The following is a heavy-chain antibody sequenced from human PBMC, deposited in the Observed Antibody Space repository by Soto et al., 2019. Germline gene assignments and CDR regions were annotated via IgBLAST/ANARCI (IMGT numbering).Heavy chain of an antibody. D-gene: IGHD5-18*01. CDR2: INSDGSST. V-gene: IGHV3-74*01. CDR1: GFTFSSYW. Sequence: PGGSLRLSCAASGFTFSSYWMHWVRQAPGKGLVWVSRINSDGSSTSYADSVKGRFTISRDNAKNTLYLQMNSLRAEDTAVYYCASNTAMVSYYYYGMDVWGQGTTVTVSS. J-gene: IGHJ6*02. CDR3: ASNTAMVSYYYYGMDV.